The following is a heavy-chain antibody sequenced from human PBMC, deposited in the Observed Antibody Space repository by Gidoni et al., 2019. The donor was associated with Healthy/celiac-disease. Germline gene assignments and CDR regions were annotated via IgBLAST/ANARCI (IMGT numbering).Heavy chain of an antibody. V-gene: IGHV1-8*01. J-gene: IGHJ6*02. Sequence: QVQLVQSGAEVKKPGASVEVSCKASGYNFPRYDINWVRQATGQGREWMGWMNPKSGNTGYAQKFQGRVTRTRKNSISTAYMEMSSVRSEDTAVYYCARVTTVTYYYYGMDVWGQGTTVTVSS. CDR2: MNPKSGNT. CDR1: GYNFPRYD. D-gene: IGHD4-4*01. CDR3: ARVTTVTYYYYGMDV.